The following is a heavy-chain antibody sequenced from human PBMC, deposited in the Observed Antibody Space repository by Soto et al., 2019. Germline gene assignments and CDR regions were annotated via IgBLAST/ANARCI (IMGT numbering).Heavy chain of an antibody. J-gene: IGHJ3*02. CDR3: AKIRGDQLLLGLRDAFDI. CDR1: GFTFSSYA. V-gene: IGHV3-23*01. D-gene: IGHD2-2*01. CDR2: ISGSGVST. Sequence: GGSLRLSCAASGFTFSSYAMTWVRQAPGKGLEWVSAISGSGVSTFYADSVKGRFTISRDKSKNTLYLQMNSLRAEDTAVYYCAKIRGDQLLLGLRDAFDIWGQGTMVTVSS.